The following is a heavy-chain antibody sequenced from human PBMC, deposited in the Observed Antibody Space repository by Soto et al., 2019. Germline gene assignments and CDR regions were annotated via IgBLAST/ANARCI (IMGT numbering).Heavy chain of an antibody. J-gene: IGHJ4*02. D-gene: IGHD6-19*01. V-gene: IGHV1-46*01. CDR2: INPSGGST. CDR3: ARVAVGGWYPPYFDY. Sequence: RASVKVSFKASGYTFTSYYMHWLRQAPGQGLEWMGIINPSGGSTSYAQKFQGRVTMTRDTSTSTVYMELSSLRSEDTAVYYCARVAVGGWYPPYFDYWGQGTLVTVSS. CDR1: GYTFTSYY.